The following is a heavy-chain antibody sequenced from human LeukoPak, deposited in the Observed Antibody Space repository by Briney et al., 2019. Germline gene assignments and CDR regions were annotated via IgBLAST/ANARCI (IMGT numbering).Heavy chain of an antibody. CDR1: GFTFSSFA. D-gene: IGHD4-17*01. CDR2: ISYDGSNK. CDR3: ARRPTVTTTGDY. V-gene: IGHV3-30-3*01. Sequence: GRSLRLSCAASGFTFSSFAMHWVRQAPGKGLEWVAVISYDGSNKYYADSVKGRFTISRDNSKNTLYLQMNSLRAEDTAVYFCARRPTVTTTGDYWGQGTLVTVSS. J-gene: IGHJ4*02.